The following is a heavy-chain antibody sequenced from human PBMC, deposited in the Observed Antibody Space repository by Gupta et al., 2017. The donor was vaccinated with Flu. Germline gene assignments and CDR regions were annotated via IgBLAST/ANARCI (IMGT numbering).Heavy chain of an antibody. V-gene: IGHV1-2*02. Sequence: VRQAPGQGLEWIGWINPKNGATNYAQRFQGRVTLTRDTSISTAYMDLRRLTSDDTAVYFCAKSPPGRDGLDVWGRGTSVSVSS. D-gene: IGHD1-26*01. CDR3: AKSPPGRDGLDV. CDR2: INPKNGAT. J-gene: IGHJ6*02.